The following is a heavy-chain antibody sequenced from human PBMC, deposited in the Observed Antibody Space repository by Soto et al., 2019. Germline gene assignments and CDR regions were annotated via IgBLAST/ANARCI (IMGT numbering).Heavy chain of an antibody. D-gene: IGHD5-18*01. CDR1: GVTFSNYW. CDR2: INSDGSST. Sequence: PGGSLRLSCAASGVTFSNYWMHWVRQAPGKGLVWVSRINSDGSSTSYADSVKGRFTISRDNAKNTLYLQMNGLRADDTAVYYCVGGPGYSYGPFDYWGQGTLVTVSS. CDR3: VGGPGYSYGPFDY. V-gene: IGHV3-74*01. J-gene: IGHJ4*02.